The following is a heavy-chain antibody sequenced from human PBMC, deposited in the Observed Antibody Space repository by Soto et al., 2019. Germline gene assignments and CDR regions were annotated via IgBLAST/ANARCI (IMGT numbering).Heavy chain of an antibody. CDR2: IYYSGST. CDR1: GGSISSYY. D-gene: IGHD3-3*01. J-gene: IGHJ4*02. Sequence: VHPSETLSLTCTVSGGSISSYYWSWIRQPPGKGLEWIGYIYYSGSTNYNPSLKSRVTISVDTSKNQFSLKLSSVTAADTAVYYCARSREFGVVTPFDYWGQGTLVTVSS. CDR3: ARSREFGVVTPFDY. V-gene: IGHV4-59*08.